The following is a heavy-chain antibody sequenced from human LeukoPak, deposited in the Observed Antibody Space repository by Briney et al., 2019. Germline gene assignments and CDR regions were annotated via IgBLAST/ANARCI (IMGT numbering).Heavy chain of an antibody. V-gene: IGHV3-74*03. CDR1: GFTFSSYA. CDR3: ARVYQFVFDY. CDR2: INPDGTGT. Sequence: RAGGSLRLSCAASGFTFSSYAMSWVRQAPGKGLVWVSQINPDGTGTTYADSVKGRFAISRDNAKNTVYLQMNSLTAEDTAVYYCARVYQFVFDYWGQGTLVTVSS. J-gene: IGHJ4*02. D-gene: IGHD2-21*01.